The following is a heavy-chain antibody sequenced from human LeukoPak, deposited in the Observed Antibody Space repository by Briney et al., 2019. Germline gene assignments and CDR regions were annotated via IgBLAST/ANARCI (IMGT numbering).Heavy chain of an antibody. CDR3: ARGLLRFLEWLGNWFDP. D-gene: IGHD3-3*01. J-gene: IGHJ5*02. CDR2: IIPIFGTA. CDR1: GGTFSSYA. V-gene: IGHV1-69*06. Sequence: SVKVSCKASGGTFSSYAISWVRQAPGQGLEWMGGIIPIFGTANYAQKFQGRVTITADKSTSTAYMELSSLRSEDTAVYYCARGLLRFLEWLGNWFDPWGQGTLVTVSS.